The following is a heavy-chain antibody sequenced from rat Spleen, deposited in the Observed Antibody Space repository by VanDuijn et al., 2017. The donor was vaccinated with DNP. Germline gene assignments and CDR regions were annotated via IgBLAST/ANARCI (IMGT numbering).Heavy chain of an antibody. D-gene: IGHD1-11*01. CDR1: GFTFRNYD. CDR2: ISYEGSST. V-gene: IGHV5-22*01. Sequence: EVQLVESGGGLVQPGRSMKLSCAASGFTFRNYDMAWVRQAPKTGLEWVATISYEGSSTYYRKSVKGRFTISRDHAKSTQYLQMNRLRSEEMATYYCARHGRRVFDYWGQGVMVTVSS. CDR3: ARHGRRVFDY. J-gene: IGHJ2*01.